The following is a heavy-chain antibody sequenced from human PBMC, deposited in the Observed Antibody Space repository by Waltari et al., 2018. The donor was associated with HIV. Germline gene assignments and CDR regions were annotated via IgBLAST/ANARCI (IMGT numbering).Heavy chain of an antibody. CDR3: ARSRRSGSALFYGMDA. CDR2: IYHSGST. CDR1: GGAISSSNW. J-gene: IGHJ6*02. D-gene: IGHD1-26*01. V-gene: IGHV4-4*02. Sequence: QVQLPESGPGLVKPSGTRSLTCAVPGGAISSSNWWRGVRQTPGKGLEWIGEIYHSGSTNYNPSLKSRVTISVDKSKNQFSLKVSSVTAADTAVYYCARSRRSGSALFYGMDAWGQGTTVTVSS.